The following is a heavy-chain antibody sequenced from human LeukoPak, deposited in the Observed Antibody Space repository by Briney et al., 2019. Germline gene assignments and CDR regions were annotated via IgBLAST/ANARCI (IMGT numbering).Heavy chain of an antibody. J-gene: IGHJ1*01. CDR2: IYYSGST. CDR3: AREYYYGSGSYAY. D-gene: IGHD3-10*01. Sequence: SETLSLTCTVSGGSISTNSHYWGWIRQSPGKGLEWIGSIYYSGSTDYNPSLKSRVTISVDTSKSQFSLRLTSVTAADTAVYYCAREYYYGSGSYAYWGQGTLVTVSS. V-gene: IGHV4-39*07. CDR1: GGSISTNSHY.